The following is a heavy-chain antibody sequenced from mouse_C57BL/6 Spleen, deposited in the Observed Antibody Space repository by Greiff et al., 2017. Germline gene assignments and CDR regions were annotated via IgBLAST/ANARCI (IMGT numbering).Heavy chain of an antibody. Sequence: EVQLQQSGPELVKPGASVKISCKASGYSFTGYYMNWVKQSPEKSLEWIGEINPSTGGTTYNQKFKAKATLTVDKSSSTAYMQLTSLTSEDSAVYYCAREGDYFDYWGQGTTLTVSS. CDR3: AREGDYFDY. CDR1: GYSFTGYY. V-gene: IGHV1-42*01. CDR2: INPSTGGT. J-gene: IGHJ2*01.